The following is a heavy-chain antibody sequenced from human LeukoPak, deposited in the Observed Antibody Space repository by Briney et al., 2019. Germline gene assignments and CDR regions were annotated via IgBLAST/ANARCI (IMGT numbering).Heavy chain of an antibody. Sequence: GASVKVSCKASGYTFTGYYIHWVRQAPAQGLEWMGWINPNSGNTGYAQKFQGRVTMTRNTSISTAYMELSSLRSEDTAVYYCARGLRITMVRGVIIYYFDYWGQGTLVTVSS. CDR2: INPNSGNT. V-gene: IGHV1-8*02. J-gene: IGHJ4*02. CDR3: ARGLRITMVRGVIIYYFDY. D-gene: IGHD3-10*01. CDR1: GYTFTGYY.